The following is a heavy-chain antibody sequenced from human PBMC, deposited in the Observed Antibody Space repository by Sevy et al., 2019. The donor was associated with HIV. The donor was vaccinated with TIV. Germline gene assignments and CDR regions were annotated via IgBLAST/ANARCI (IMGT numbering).Heavy chain of an antibody. D-gene: IGHD3-22*01. V-gene: IGHV4-34*01. CDR2: INHSGST. CDR3: ARGLPVTYYYDSIGSGWFDP. Sequence: SETLSLTCAVYGGSFSDYYWTWIRQPPGKGLEWIGEINHSGSTNYNPSFKSRVTMSLDTSKNQFSLKLTSVAAAETAVYVCARGLPVTYYYDSIGSGWFDPWGQGTLVTVSS. J-gene: IGHJ5*02. CDR1: GGSFSDYY.